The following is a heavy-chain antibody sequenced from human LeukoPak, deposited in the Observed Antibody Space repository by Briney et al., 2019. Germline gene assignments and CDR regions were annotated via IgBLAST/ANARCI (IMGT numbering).Heavy chain of an antibody. V-gene: IGHV3-48*03. Sequence: GGSLRLSCAASGFTFSGYEMNWVRQAPGKGLEWVSYISSRGTTIYYADSVKGRFTISRDNAKSTLYLQMNSLRAEDTAVYYCARATVTRWFDPWGQGTLVTVSS. CDR1: GFTFSGYE. CDR3: ARATVTRWFDP. J-gene: IGHJ5*02. CDR2: ISSRGTTI. D-gene: IGHD4-17*01.